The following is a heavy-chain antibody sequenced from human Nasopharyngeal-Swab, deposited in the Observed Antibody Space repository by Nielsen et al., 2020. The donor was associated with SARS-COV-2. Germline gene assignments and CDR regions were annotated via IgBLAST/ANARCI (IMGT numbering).Heavy chain of an antibody. V-gene: IGHV3-23*01. D-gene: IGHD3-22*01. CDR3: AKDRHHSTMIVVVTYYFDY. CDR1: GFTFSSYA. J-gene: IGHJ4*02. Sequence: GESLKISCAASGFTFSSYAMSWVRQAPGKGLEWVSAISGSGGSTYYADSVKGRFTISRDNSKNTLYLQMNSLRAEDTAVCYCAKDRHHSTMIVVVTYYFDYWGQGTLVTVSS. CDR2: ISGSGGST.